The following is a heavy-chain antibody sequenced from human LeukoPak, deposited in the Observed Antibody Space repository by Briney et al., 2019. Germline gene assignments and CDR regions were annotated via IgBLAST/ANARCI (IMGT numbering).Heavy chain of an antibody. CDR2: IYYSGST. CDR1: GGSFSGYY. Sequence: SETLSLTCAAYGGSFSGYYWSWIRQPPGKGLEWIGYIYYSGSTYYNPSLKSRVTISVDTSKNQFSLKLSSVTAADTAVYYCARAFVVVPAADIWGQGTMVTVSS. D-gene: IGHD2-2*01. V-gene: IGHV4-30-4*08. J-gene: IGHJ3*02. CDR3: ARAFVVVPAADI.